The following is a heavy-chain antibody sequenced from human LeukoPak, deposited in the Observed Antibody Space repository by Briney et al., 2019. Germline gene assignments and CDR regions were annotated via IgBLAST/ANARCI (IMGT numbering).Heavy chain of an antibody. D-gene: IGHD2-15*01. V-gene: IGHV1-3*01. CDR2: INAGNDNT. Sequence: ASVKVSCKASGYTFTSYAMHWVRQAPGQRLEWMGWINAGNDNTKYSQKFQGRVTITRDTSASTAYMELSSLRSEDTAVYYCARDLGYCTGGTCYPNWFDPWGQGTLVAVSS. CDR3: ARDLGYCTGGTCYPNWFDP. CDR1: GYTFTSYA. J-gene: IGHJ5*02.